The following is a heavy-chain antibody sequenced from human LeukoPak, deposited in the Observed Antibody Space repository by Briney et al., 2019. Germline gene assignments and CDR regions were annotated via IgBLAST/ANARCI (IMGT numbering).Heavy chain of an antibody. Sequence: GGSLRLSCAASGYTFSSYSMNWVRQAPGKGLEWVSYISSSSSTIYYADSVKGRFTISRDNAKNLLYLQVNSLRAEDTAVYYCARENAGWYSSVHFDYWGQGTLVTVSS. D-gene: IGHD6-19*01. CDR1: GYTFSSYS. V-gene: IGHV3-48*01. CDR3: ARENAGWYSSVHFDY. CDR2: ISSSSSTI. J-gene: IGHJ4*02.